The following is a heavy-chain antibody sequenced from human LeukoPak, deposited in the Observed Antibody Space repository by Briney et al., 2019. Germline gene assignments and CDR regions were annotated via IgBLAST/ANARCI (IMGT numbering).Heavy chain of an antibody. Sequence: SETLSLTCAVSGGSISSGGYSWSWIRQPPGKGLEWIGYIYHSGSTYYNPSLKSRVTISVDRSKNQFSLKLSSVTAADTAVYYCARDGLGAWYFDLWGRGTLVTVSS. CDR1: GGSISSGGYS. CDR2: IYHSGST. D-gene: IGHD3-16*01. J-gene: IGHJ2*01. V-gene: IGHV4-30-2*01. CDR3: ARDGLGAWYFDL.